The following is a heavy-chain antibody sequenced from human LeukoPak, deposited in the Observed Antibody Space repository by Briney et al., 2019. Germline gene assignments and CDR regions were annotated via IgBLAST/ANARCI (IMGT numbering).Heavy chain of an antibody. D-gene: IGHD2-2*02. CDR1: GFTFSSYA. CDR3: AKGGVVVPAAIAFLWNYYYYMDV. J-gene: IGHJ6*03. Sequence: PGGSLRLSCAASGFTFSSYAMSWVRQAPGKGLEWVSAISGSGGSTYYADPVKGRFTISRDNSKNTLYLQMNSLRAEDTAVYYCAKGGVVVPAAIAFLWNYYYYMDVWGKGTTVTVSS. CDR2: ISGSGGST. V-gene: IGHV3-23*01.